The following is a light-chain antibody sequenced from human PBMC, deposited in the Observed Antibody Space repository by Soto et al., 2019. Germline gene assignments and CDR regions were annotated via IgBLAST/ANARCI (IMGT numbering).Light chain of an antibody. V-gene: IGKV3-20*01. CDR2: GAS. CDR1: QSVSSSY. J-gene: IGKJ1*01. Sequence: EIVLTQSPGTLSLSPWERATLSCRASQSVSSSYLAWYLQKPGQAPRLLIYGASSRATGIPDRFSGSGSGTDFTLTISRLEPEDFAVYYCQQYGSSPWTFGQGTKVDIK. CDR3: QQYGSSPWT.